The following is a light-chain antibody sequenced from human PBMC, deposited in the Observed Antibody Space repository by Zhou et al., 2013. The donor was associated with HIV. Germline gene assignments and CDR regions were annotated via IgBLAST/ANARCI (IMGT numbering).Light chain of an antibody. Sequence: VLTQSPGTLSLSPGERATLSCRASRNIYNNYLAWYQQRPGQALRLLIYGASSRATGIPDRFSGSGSGTDFTLTISRLEPEDFAVYYCQLYGSSPELTFGGGTKVEIK. J-gene: IGKJ4*01. CDR2: GAS. CDR1: RNIYNNY. V-gene: IGKV3-20*01. CDR3: QLYGSSPELT.